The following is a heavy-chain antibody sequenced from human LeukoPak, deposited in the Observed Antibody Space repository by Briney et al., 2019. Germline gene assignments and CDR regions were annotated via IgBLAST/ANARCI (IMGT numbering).Heavy chain of an antibody. CDR3: ATSRGVGATDFDY. V-gene: IGHV1-2*02. Sequence: ASVKVSCKASGYTFTGYYMHWVRQAPGQGLEWMGWINPNSGGTNYAQKFQGRVTMTRDTSIGPAHLELSRLTSDDTALYYCATSRGVGATDFDYWGQGTLVTVSS. D-gene: IGHD1-26*01. CDR1: GYTFTGYY. J-gene: IGHJ4*02. CDR2: INPNSGGT.